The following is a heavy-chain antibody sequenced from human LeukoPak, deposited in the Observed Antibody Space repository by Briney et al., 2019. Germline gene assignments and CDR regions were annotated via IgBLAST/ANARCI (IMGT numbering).Heavy chain of an antibody. V-gene: IGHV3-48*04. CDR3: ASMSEGSSDILTGYYPSYFDY. CDR2: ISSSSSTI. J-gene: IGHJ4*02. CDR1: GFTFSSYS. D-gene: IGHD3-9*01. Sequence: GGSLRLSCAASGFTFSSYSMNWVRQAPGKGLEWVSYISSSSSTIYYADSVKGRFTISRDNAKNSLYLQMNSLRAEDTAVYYCASMSEGSSDILTGYYPSYFDYWGQGTLVTVSS.